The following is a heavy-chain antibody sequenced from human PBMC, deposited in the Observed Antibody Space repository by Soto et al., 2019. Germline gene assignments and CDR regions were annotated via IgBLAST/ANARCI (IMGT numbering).Heavy chain of an antibody. D-gene: IGHD3-9*01. CDR1: GGSISSYY. Sequence: SETLSLTCTVSGGSISSYYWSWIRQPPGKGLEWIGYIYYSGSTNYNPSLKSRVTISVDTSKNQFSLKLSSVTAADTAVYYCARDRLYYDILTGYYAHYGMDVWGQGTTVTVSS. CDR3: ARDRLYYDILTGYYAHYGMDV. J-gene: IGHJ6*02. V-gene: IGHV4-59*01. CDR2: IYYSGST.